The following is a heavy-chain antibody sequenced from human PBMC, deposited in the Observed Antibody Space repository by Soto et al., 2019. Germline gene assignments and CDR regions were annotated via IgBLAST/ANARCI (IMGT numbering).Heavy chain of an antibody. D-gene: IGHD6-19*01. J-gene: IGHJ6*02. CDR2: IWYDGSNK. V-gene: IGHV3-33*01. CDR1: GFTFSSYG. Sequence: GGSLRLSCAASGFTFSSYGMHWVRQAPGKGLEWVAVIWYDGSNKYYADSVKGRFTISRDNSKNTLYLQMNSLRAEDTAVYYCARVCAGYSSGWYCSMGMDVWGQGTTVTVSS. CDR3: ARVCAGYSSGWYCSMGMDV.